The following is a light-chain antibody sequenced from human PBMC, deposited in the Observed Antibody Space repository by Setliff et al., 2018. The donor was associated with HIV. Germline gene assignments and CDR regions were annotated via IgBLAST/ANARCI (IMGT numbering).Light chain of an antibody. CDR2: GNS. CDR1: SSNIGAGYD. Sequence: QSVLTQPPSVSGAPGQRVTISCTGSSSNIGAGYDVHWYQQLPGTAPKLLMSGNSNRPSGVPDRFSGSKSGTSASLAISGLQAEDEADYYCSSYTSSNTGVFGTGTKVTVL. V-gene: IGLV1-40*01. CDR3: SSYTSSNTGV. J-gene: IGLJ1*01.